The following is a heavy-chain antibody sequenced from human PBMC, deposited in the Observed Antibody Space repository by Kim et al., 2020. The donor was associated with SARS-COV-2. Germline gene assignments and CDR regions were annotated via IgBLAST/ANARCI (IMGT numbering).Heavy chain of an antibody. J-gene: IGHJ6*02. CDR2: ISWNSVTV. Sequence: GGSLRLSCAASGFSFDDSGMHWVRQAPGKGLEWVSGISWNSVTVAYADSVKGRFTISRDNAKNSLYLQMNRLRIEDTALYFCSRSRSWYGDNSGMDVWGQGTTVTVAS. V-gene: IGHV3-9*01. D-gene: IGHD6-13*01. CDR3: SRSRSWYGDNSGMDV. CDR1: GFSFDDSG.